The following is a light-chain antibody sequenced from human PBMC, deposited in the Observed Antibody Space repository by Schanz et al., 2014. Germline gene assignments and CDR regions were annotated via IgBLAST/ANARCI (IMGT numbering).Light chain of an antibody. CDR3: SSYTSSSTVV. Sequence: QSVLTQPRSVSGSPGQSVTISCTGTSSDVGGYNHVSWYQQHPGKAPKLMIYDVSKRPSGVRDRFSGSKSGNTASLTISGLQAEDEADYYCSSYTSSSTVVFGGGTKLTVL. J-gene: IGLJ2*01. V-gene: IGLV2-11*01. CDR1: SSDVGGYNH. CDR2: DVS.